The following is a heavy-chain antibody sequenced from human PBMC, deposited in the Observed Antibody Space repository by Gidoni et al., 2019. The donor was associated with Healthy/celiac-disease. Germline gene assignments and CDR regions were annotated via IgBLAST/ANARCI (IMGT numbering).Heavy chain of an antibody. Sequence: QVQLQESGPGLVKPSETLSLTCTVSGGSISSYDWSWIRQPPGKGLEWIGYIYYSGSTNYNPSLKSRVTISVDTSKNQFSLKLSSVTAADTAVYYCAREIVVPAALWFDPWGQGTLVTVSS. CDR3: AREIVVPAALWFDP. J-gene: IGHJ5*02. CDR2: IYYSGST. D-gene: IGHD2-2*01. CDR1: GGSISSYD. V-gene: IGHV4-59*01.